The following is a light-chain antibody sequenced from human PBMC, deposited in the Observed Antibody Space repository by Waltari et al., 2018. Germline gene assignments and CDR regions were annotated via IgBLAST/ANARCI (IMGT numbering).Light chain of an antibody. CDR3: SSFSGTATEVI. J-gene: IGLJ2*01. Sequence: QSALTQPASVSGSPGQSITISCIGTRSDIGGYDFVSWYQQHPDKVPKLLIRDVTNRPSGISDRFSGSKSGNTAALTISGLQAEDEADYYCSSFSGTATEVIFGGGTRLTVL. CDR2: DVT. V-gene: IGLV2-14*03. CDR1: RSDIGGYDF.